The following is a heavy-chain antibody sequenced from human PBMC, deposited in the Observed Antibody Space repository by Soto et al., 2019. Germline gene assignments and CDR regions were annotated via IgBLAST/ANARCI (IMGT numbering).Heavy chain of an antibody. CDR2: ITISGNTV. CDR3: ARVSWREKYGMDV. V-gene: IGHV3-11*01. J-gene: IGHJ6*02. Sequence: LRLSCAASGFPFSDSYMSWIRQAPGKGLEWISYITISGNTVYYADSLKGRFTISRDSAKNSLYLQMNRLRAEDTAVYYCARVSWREKYGMDVCGQGTTVTVSS. CDR1: GFPFSDSY.